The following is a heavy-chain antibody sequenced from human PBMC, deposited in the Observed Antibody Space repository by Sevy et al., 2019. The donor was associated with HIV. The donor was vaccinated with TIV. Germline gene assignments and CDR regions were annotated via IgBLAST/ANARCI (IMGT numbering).Heavy chain of an antibody. CDR1: GFTFSSYG. CDR2: IWYDGSNK. Sequence: GSLRLSCAASGFTFSSYGMHWVRQAPGKGLEWVAVIWYDGSNKYYADSVKGRFTISRDNSKNTLYLQMNSLRAEDTAVYYCARGGVAARPPYYYYYGMDVWGQGTTVTVSS. D-gene: IGHD6-6*01. V-gene: IGHV3-33*01. J-gene: IGHJ6*02. CDR3: ARGGVAARPPYYYYYGMDV.